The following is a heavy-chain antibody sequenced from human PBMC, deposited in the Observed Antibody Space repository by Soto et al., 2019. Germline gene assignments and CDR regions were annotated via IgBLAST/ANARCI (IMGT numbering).Heavy chain of an antibody. CDR3: AREASGYNF. J-gene: IGHJ4*02. CDR2: IVPVFGRP. Sequence: SVKVSCKASGGSFSNFGISCVRQDPGQGLEWMGGIVPVFGRPNYAQRFRGRLTITAYESTCTGYMALIRLRSADTAVYYCAREASGYNFWGEGTQATVSS. D-gene: IGHD5-12*01. V-gene: IGHV1-69*13. CDR1: GGSFSNFG.